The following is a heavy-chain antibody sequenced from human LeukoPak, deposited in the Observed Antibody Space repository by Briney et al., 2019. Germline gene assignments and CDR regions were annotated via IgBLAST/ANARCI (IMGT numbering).Heavy chain of an antibody. Sequence: GWSLRLSCATSGFTFSRHWMSWVRQTPGKGPEWVANIKQDGSERHYVHSVRGRFTISRDNAKNSLYLQMNSLRAEDTAVYYCARDGGHSTDLDYWGQGFLVTVSS. CDR1: GFTFSRHW. V-gene: IGHV3-7*01. J-gene: IGHJ4*02. CDR2: IKQDGSER. CDR3: ARDGGHSTDLDY. D-gene: IGHD2-8*02.